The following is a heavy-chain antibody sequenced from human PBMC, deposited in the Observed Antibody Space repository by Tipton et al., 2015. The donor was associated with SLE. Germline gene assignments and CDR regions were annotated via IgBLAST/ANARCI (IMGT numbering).Heavy chain of an antibody. V-gene: IGHV3-64*01. CDR3: ARGNILTGYYPSFDY. D-gene: IGHD3-9*01. CDR1: RFTFSTYA. J-gene: IGHJ4*02. Sequence: SLRLSCAASRFTFSTYAFHWVRQAPGKGLEYVSAISSDGDSTFYANSVKGRFTISRDNAKNSLYLQMNSLRAEDTAVYYCARGNILTGYYPSFDYWGQGTLVTVSS. CDR2: ISSDGDST.